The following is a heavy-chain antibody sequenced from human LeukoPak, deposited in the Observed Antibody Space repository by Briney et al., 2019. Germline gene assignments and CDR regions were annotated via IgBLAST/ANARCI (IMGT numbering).Heavy chain of an antibody. CDR3: ARALVRGVIITWPDY. V-gene: IGHV1-2*02. J-gene: IGHJ4*02. D-gene: IGHD3-10*01. CDR2: INPNSGGT. Sequence: ASVKVSCMASGYTFTGYYMHWVRQAPGQGLEWMGWINPNSGGTNYAQKFQGRVTMTRDTSISTAYMELSRLRSDDTAVYYCARALVRGVIITWPDYWGQGTLVTVSS. CDR1: GYTFTGYY.